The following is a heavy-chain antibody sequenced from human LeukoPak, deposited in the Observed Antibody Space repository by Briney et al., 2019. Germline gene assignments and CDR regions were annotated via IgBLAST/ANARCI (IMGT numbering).Heavy chain of an antibody. CDR1: GGSVSSYY. V-gene: IGHV4-4*09. CDR3: ARLGSFCTKGVSFSEHYYYYYMDV. CDR2: IYSSGST. J-gene: IGHJ6*03. Sequence: SETLSLTCTVSGGSVSSYYWTWIRQPPGKGLEWIGYIYSSGSTKYNPSLKSRVAISVDRSQNQVSLRLTSVTAADTAVYFCARLGSFCTKGVSFSEHYYYYYMDVWGRGTTVTVSS. D-gene: IGHD2-8*01.